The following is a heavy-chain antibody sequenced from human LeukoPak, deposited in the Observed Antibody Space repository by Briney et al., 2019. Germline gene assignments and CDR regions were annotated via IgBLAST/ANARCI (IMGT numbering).Heavy chain of an antibody. J-gene: IGHJ5*02. V-gene: IGHV4-59*01. Sequence: SETLSLTCTVSGGSISSYYWSWIRQPPGKGLEWIGYIYYSGSTNYNPSLKSRVTISVDTSKNQFSLKLSSETAADTAVYYCARLGGCSSTSCYVHWFDPWGQGTLITVSS. CDR3: ARLGGCSSTSCYVHWFDP. CDR1: GGSISSYY. D-gene: IGHD2-2*01. CDR2: IYYSGST.